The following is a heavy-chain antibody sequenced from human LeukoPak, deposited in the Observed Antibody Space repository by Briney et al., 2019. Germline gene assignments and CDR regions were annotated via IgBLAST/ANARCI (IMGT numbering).Heavy chain of an antibody. CDR1: GFTLSSYE. D-gene: IGHD6-13*01. CDR2: ISSSGSTI. Sequence: GGSLRLSCAASGFTLSSYEMNWVRQAPGKGLEWVSYISSSGSTIYYADSVKGRFTISRDNAKNSLYLQMNTLRAEDTAVYYCARYSSSGFDYWGQGTLVTVSS. V-gene: IGHV3-48*03. J-gene: IGHJ4*02. CDR3: ARYSSSGFDY.